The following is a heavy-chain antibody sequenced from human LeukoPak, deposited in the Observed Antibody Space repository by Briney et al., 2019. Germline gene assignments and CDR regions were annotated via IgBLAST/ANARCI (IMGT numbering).Heavy chain of an antibody. CDR3: ATAPYDSSGKFDY. V-gene: IGHV3-43D*03. CDR1: GFTFDDYA. CDR2: ISWDGGST. D-gene: IGHD3-22*01. J-gene: IGHJ4*02. Sequence: GGSLRLSCAASGFTFDDYAMHWVRQAPGKGLELVSLISWDGGSTYYADSVKGRFTISRDNSKNSLYLQMNSLRPEDTALYYCATAPYDSSGKFDYWGQGTLVTVSS.